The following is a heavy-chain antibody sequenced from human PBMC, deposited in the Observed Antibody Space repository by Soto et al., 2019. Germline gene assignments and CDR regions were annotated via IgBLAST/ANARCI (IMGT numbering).Heavy chain of an antibody. CDR2: INPNSGGT. CDR3: ARDRSVPTVTPNYYYFGIAV. D-gene: IGHD4-17*01. V-gene: IGHV1-2*04. CDR1: GYTFTGYY. Sequence: ASVKVSCKASGYTFTGYYMHWVRQAPGQGLEWMGWINPNSGGTNYAQKFQGWVTMTRDTSISTDYMELSRLRSDDTAVYYCARDRSVPTVTPNYYYFGIAVWGQGTTVPGYS. J-gene: IGHJ6*02.